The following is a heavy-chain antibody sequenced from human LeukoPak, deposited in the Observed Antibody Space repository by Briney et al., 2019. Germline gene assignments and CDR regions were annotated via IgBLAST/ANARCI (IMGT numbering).Heavy chain of an antibody. V-gene: IGHV4-59*01. D-gene: IGHD3-3*01. CDR1: GGSISSYY. J-gene: IGHJ5*02. CDR2: IYYSGST. Sequence: SETLSLTCTVSGGSISSYYWSWIRQPPGKGLEWIGYIYYSGSTNYNPSLKSRVTISVDTSKNQFSLKLSSVTAADTAVYYCARGRIKIVGVVTSNWFDPWGQGTLVTVSS. CDR3: ARGRIKIVGVVTSNWFDP.